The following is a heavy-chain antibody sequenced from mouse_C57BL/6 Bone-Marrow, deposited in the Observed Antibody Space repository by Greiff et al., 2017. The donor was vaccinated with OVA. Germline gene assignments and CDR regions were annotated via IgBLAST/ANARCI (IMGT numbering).Heavy chain of an antibody. D-gene: IGHD6-5*01. CDR3: ARHGPKDYFDY. J-gene: IGHJ2*01. V-gene: IGHV5-12*01. CDR2: ISNGGGST. CDR1: GFTFSDYY. Sequence: EVKLVESGGGLVQPGGSLKLSCAASGFTFSDYYMYWVRQTPEKRLEWVAYISNGGGSTYYPDTVKGRFTISRDNAKNTLYLQMSRLKSEDTAMYYCARHGPKDYFDYWGQGTNLKVSS.